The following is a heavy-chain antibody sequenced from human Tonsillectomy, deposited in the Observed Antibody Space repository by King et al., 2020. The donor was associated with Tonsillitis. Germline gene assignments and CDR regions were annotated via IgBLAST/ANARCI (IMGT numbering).Heavy chain of an antibody. CDR3: ARDYGSGNHYNFDY. D-gene: IGHD3-10*01. Sequence: QLVQSGAEVKKPGASVKVSCKASGYTFISYYMHWVRKAPGHGLEWMGIINPSGGTTSYAQKFQGRVTMTRDTSTSTVYMELSSLRSEDTAVYYCARDYGSGNHYNFDYGGQGTLVTVSS. CDR2: INPSGGTT. J-gene: IGHJ4*02. CDR1: GYTFISYY. V-gene: IGHV1-46*03.